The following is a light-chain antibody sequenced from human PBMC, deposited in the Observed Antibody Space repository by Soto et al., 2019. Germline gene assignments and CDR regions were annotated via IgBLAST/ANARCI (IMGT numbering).Light chain of an antibody. J-gene: IGKJ1*01. CDR1: QSVSSSY. CDR3: QQYGSSPPT. CDR2: GAS. Sequence: EIVLTQSPGTLSLSPGERATLSCRVSQSVSSSYLAWYQQKPGQAPRLLIYGASSRATGIPDRISGSGYGTDFTLTISRLEPEDFAVYYCQQYGSSPPTFGQGTKVEIK. V-gene: IGKV3-20*01.